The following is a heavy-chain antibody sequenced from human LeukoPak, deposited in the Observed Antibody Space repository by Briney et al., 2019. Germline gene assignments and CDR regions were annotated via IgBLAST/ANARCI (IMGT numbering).Heavy chain of an antibody. D-gene: IGHD1-26*01. CDR3: AKAHFLSGSYDY. CDR1: GFTFSSYG. J-gene: IGHJ4*02. Sequence: PGGSLRLSCAASGFTFSSYGMSWVRQAPGKGLEWVSAISGSGGSTYYADSVKGRFTISRDNSKNTLYLQMNSLRAEDTAVYYCAKAHFLSGSYDYWGQGTLVTVSS. CDR2: ISGSGGST. V-gene: IGHV3-23*01.